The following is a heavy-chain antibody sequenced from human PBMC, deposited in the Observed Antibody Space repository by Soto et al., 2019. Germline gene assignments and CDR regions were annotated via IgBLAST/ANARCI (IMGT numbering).Heavy chain of an antibody. Sequence: PSETLSLTCTVSGGSISSYYWSWIRQPPGKGLEWIGYIYYSGSTNYNPSLKSRVTISVDTSKNQFSLKLSSVTAADTAVYYCAVMNTVTTDYGMDVWGQGTTVTVSS. J-gene: IGHJ6*02. CDR3: AVMNTVTTDYGMDV. V-gene: IGHV4-59*01. CDR1: GGSISSYY. CDR2: IYYSGST. D-gene: IGHD4-4*01.